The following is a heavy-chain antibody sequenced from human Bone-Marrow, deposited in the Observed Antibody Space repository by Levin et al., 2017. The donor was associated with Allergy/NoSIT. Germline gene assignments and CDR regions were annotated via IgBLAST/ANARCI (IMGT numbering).Heavy chain of an antibody. CDR3: ARDRSKQGHEEENWVDP. V-gene: IGHV3-20*01. CDR1: GFAFDESG. J-gene: IGHJ5*02. Sequence: PGGSLRLSCAASGFAFDESGMSWVRQAPGKGLEWVSGISWNGVSTGYAESVRGRFTISRDNAKKSLYLQLNSLRLEDTALYRCARDRSKQGHEEENWVDPWGQGTLVIVSS. CDR2: ISWNGVST. D-gene: IGHD6-19*01.